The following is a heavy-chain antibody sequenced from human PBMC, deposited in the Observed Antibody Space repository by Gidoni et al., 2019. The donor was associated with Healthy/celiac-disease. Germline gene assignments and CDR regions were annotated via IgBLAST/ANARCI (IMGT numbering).Heavy chain of an antibody. D-gene: IGHD5-18*01. CDR2: ISSDGSST. CDR1: GVTFSRYG. CDR3: SRGWRVTAMFYFEEPLTSGMDV. Sequence: EMKRVESGGGLVKPGGSRRLSGAASGVTFSRYGRRGVRQAPGKGLVWVSRISSDGSSTSYSYSVKGRFTISRDNATHMLYLQMNSLRAEATAVFYCSRGWRVTAMFYFEEPLTSGMDVWCHGTTVTVSS. V-gene: IGHV3-74*01. J-gene: IGHJ6*02.